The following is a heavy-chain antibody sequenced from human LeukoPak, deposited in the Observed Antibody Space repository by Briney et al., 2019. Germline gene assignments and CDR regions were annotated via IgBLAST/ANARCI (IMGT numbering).Heavy chain of an antibody. CDR1: GFTVSSNY. CDR2: IYSGGST. D-gene: IGHD3-3*01. J-gene: IGHJ3*02. Sequence: GGSLRLSCAASGFTVSSNYMSWVRQAPGKGLEWVSVIYSGGSTYYADSVKGRFTTSRDNSKNTLYLQMNSLRAEDTAVYYCARFGNYDFWSGYDAFDIWGQGTMVTVSS. V-gene: IGHV3-66*02. CDR3: ARFGNYDFWSGYDAFDI.